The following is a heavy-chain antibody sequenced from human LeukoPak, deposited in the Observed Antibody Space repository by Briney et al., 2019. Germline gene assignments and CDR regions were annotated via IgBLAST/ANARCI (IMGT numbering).Heavy chain of an antibody. CDR1: GGTFSSYA. CDR2: IIPIFGTA. Sequence: ASVKVSCKASGGTFSSYAISWVRQAPGQGLEWMGGIIPIFGTANYAQKFQGRVTITADESTSTAYMELSSLRSEDTAVYYCARAGGEYYYDSSGYLDYWGQGTLVTVSS. V-gene: IGHV1-69*13. CDR3: ARAGGEYYYDSSGYLDY. D-gene: IGHD3-22*01. J-gene: IGHJ4*02.